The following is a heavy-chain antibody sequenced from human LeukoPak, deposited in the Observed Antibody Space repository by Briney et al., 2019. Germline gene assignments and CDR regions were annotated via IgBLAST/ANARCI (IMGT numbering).Heavy chain of an antibody. CDR2: IYPGDSDT. J-gene: IGHJ4*02. CDR3: ARVVQWDYFDY. CDR1: GYSFTNYW. Sequence: GESLKISCKGGGYSFTNYWIVWVRQMPGKGLEWMGIIYPGDSDTRYSPSFQGQVTISADKSISTAYLQWSSLKASDTAMYYCARVVQWDYFDYWGQGTLVTVSS. V-gene: IGHV5-51*01. D-gene: IGHD1-26*01.